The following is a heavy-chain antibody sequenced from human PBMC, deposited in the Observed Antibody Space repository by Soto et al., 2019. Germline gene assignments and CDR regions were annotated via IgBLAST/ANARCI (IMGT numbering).Heavy chain of an antibody. CDR3: ARDQDGSFKKSGFDE. J-gene: IGHJ4*02. D-gene: IGHD3-10*01. Sequence: HPGGSLRLSCAASGFTFSSYAMHWVRQAPGKGLEWVAVISYDGSNKYYADSVKGRFTISRDTSKNTLYLQMNSLRAEDTAVYYCARDQDGSFKKSGFDEWGQRSLVTVSS. V-gene: IGHV3-30-3*01. CDR2: ISYDGSNK. CDR1: GFTFSSYA.